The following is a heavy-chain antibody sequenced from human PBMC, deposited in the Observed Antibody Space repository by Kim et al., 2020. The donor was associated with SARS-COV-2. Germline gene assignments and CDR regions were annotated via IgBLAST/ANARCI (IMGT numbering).Heavy chain of an antibody. CDR3: AREGAARAPDY. Sequence: NYAQRLQGRVTRTTDTSTSTAYMELRSLRSDDTAVYYCAREGAARAPDYWGQGTLVTVSS. D-gene: IGHD6-6*01. V-gene: IGHV1-18*01. J-gene: IGHJ4*02.